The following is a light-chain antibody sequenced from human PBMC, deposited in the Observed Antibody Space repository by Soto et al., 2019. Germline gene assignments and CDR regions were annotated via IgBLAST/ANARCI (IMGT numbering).Light chain of an antibody. CDR2: GAS. V-gene: IGKV3-20*01. Sequence: EIVLTQSPGTLSLSPGERATLSCRASQSVSKMYLAWYQQKPGQAPRLLIYGASSRATDIPDRFSGSGSGTDFTLTISSLQSEDFGFYYCQQYNNWPLGTFGQGTRVEI. J-gene: IGKJ1*01. CDR3: QQYNNWPLGT. CDR1: QSVSKMY.